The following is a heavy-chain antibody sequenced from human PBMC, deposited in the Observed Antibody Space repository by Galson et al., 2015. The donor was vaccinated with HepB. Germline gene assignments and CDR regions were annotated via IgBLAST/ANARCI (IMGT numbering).Heavy chain of an antibody. CDR2: IWYDGSKD. D-gene: IGHD4-11*01. V-gene: IGHV3-33*04. Sequence: SLRLSCAASGNTFSSHGMHWVRQAPGKGLEWVALIWYDGSKDYYAGSVKGRFAVSRDNSKNVLYLQMNSLRAEDTAVYYCARYYGNYRAFDYWGQGTLVTVSS. J-gene: IGHJ4*02. CDR3: ARYYGNYRAFDY. CDR1: GNTFSSHG.